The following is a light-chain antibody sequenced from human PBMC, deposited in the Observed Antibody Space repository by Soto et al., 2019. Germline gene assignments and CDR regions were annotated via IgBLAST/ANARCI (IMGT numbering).Light chain of an antibody. J-gene: IGKJ5*01. V-gene: IGKV1-12*01. CDR1: QGINSW. Sequence: DIQMTQSPSSVSASVGDRVSITCRASQGINSWLAWYQKKPGRAPKLLIYAASSLQNGVPSRFSGSESGTDFTLTIRNLQPEDCAIYFCQQANSFPITFGQGTRLEIK. CDR2: AAS. CDR3: QQANSFPIT.